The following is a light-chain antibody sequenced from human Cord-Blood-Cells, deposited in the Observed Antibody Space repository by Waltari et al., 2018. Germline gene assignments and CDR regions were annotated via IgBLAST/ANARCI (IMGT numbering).Light chain of an antibody. CDR2: DVS. CDR1: SSDVGAYNY. V-gene: IGLV2-14*01. CDR3: SSYTSSSTWV. J-gene: IGLJ3*02. Sequence: QSALTQPASLSGSPGQPITISCTGTSSDVGAYNYVSWYHQHPGKAPKLMIYDVSMRPSGVSNRFSGSRSGNTASLTISGLQAEDEADYYCSSYTSSSTWVFGGGTKLTVL.